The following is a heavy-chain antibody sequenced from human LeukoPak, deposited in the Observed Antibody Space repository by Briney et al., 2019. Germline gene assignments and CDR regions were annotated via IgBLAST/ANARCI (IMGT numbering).Heavy chain of an antibody. J-gene: IGHJ5*02. CDR3: ARDAAGPLGISGLNTNWFDP. V-gene: IGHV4-59*06. CDR2: IYYSGST. Sequence: PSETLSLTCTVSGGSISSYYWSWIRQPPGKGLEWIGYIYYSGSTYYNPSLKSRVTISVDTSKNQFSLKLSSVTAADTAVYYCARDAAGPLGISGLNTNWFDPWGQGTLVTVSS. CDR1: GGSISSYY. D-gene: IGHD3-22*01.